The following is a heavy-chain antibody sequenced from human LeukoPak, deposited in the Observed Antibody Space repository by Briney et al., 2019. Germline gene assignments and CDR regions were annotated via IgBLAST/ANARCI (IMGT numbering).Heavy chain of an antibody. CDR3: ARLLAGCSGSKCRAHFDY. V-gene: IGHV4-59*01. CDR2: IYYSGDT. Sequence: SETLSLTCSVSGDSISGNYWSWMLQPPGKELEWIGYIYYSGDTNYNPSLKSRVTMSVDTSKNQFSVNLSSVTAADTAVYYCARLLAGCSGSKCRAHFDYWGQGTLVTVSS. CDR1: GDSISGNY. J-gene: IGHJ4*02. D-gene: IGHD2-15*01.